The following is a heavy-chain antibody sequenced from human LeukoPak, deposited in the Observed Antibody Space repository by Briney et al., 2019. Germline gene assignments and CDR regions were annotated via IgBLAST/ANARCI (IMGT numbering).Heavy chain of an antibody. J-gene: IGHJ6*03. CDR2: ISSNGGST. Sequence: GGSLRLSCAASGFTFSSYAMHWVRQAPGKGLEYVSAISSNGGSTYYANSVKGRFTISRDNAKNSLYLQMNSLRAEDTAVYYCTRDGDTTMVGGYYYYMDVWGKGTTVTVSS. CDR3: TRDGDTTMVGGYYYYMDV. V-gene: IGHV3-64*01. D-gene: IGHD5-18*01. CDR1: GFTFSSYA.